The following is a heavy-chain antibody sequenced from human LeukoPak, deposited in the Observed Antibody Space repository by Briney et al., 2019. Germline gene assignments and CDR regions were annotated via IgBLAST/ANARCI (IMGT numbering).Heavy chain of an antibody. CDR2: IYTSGST. Sequence: SETLSLTCTVSGGSISSGSYYWSWIRQPAGKGLEWIGHIYTSGSTNYNPSLKSRVTISVDTSKNQFSLKLSSVIAADTAVYYCARGPPPGYYYYYYMDVWGKGTTVTISS. V-gene: IGHV4-61*09. CDR3: ARGPPPGYYYYYYMDV. J-gene: IGHJ6*03. CDR1: GGSISSGSYY.